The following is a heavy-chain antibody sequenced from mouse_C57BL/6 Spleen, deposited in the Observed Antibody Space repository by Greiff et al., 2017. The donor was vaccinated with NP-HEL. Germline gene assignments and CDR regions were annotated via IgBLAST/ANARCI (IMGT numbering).Heavy chain of an antibody. CDR3: TRPGWDLAWFAY. V-gene: IGHV6-6*01. J-gene: IGHJ3*01. CDR1: GFTFSDAW. D-gene: IGHD4-1*01. Sequence: EVKLMESGGGLVQPGGSMKLSCAASGFTFSDAWMDWVRQSPEKGLEWVAEIRNKANNHATYYAESVIGRFTISRDDSKSSVYLQMNSLRAEDTGIYYCTRPGWDLAWFAYWGQGTLVTVSA. CDR2: IRNKANNHAT.